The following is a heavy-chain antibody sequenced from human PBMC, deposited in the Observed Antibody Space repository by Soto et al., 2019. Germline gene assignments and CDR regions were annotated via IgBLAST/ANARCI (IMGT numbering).Heavy chain of an antibody. CDR1: GFTFSDYS. Sequence: LRLSCAASGFTFSDYSMSWIRQAPGKGLEWLAFIDSRGRTLSYADSVKGRFTISRDNAKNSLYLQMHSLRADDTAVYYCARQAARNYIDSWGQGDVVTVSS. CDR3: ARQAARNYIDS. V-gene: IGHV3-11*01. J-gene: IGHJ4*02. CDR2: IDSRGRTL. D-gene: IGHD6-6*01.